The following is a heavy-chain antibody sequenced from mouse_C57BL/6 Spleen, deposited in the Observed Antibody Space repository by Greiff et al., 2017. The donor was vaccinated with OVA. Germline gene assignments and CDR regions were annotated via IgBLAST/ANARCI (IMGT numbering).Heavy chain of an antibody. V-gene: IGHV5-12*01. CDR2: ISNGGGST. CDR1: GFTFSDYY. Sequence: VQLKEPGGGLVQPGGSLKLSCAASGFTFSDYYMYWVRQTPEKRLEWVAYISNGGGSTYYPDTVKGRFTISRDNAKNTLYLQMSRLKSEDTAMYYCARRGYDYDEAYWGQGTLVTVSA. D-gene: IGHD2-4*01. CDR3: ARRGYDYDEAY. J-gene: IGHJ3*01.